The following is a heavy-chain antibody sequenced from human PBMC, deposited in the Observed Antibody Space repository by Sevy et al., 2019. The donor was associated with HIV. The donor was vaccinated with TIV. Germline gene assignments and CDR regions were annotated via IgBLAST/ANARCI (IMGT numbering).Heavy chain of an antibody. J-gene: IGHJ3*01. CDR3: ARKVRFCSAINCAEPFDV. V-gene: IGHV1-69*10. Sequence: ASVKVSCKASGGTFNNYGINWVRRAPGQGLEWMGGIIPFLGVPKYTQKFQGRITISADKSTSTAYLELNSLRSDDTAMYFCARKVRFCSAINCAEPFDVWGQGTMVTVSS. CDR2: IIPFLGVP. CDR1: GGTFNNYG. D-gene: IGHD2-15*01.